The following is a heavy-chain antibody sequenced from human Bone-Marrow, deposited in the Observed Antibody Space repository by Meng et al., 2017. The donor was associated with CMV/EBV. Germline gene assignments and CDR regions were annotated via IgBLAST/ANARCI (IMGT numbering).Heavy chain of an antibody. CDR2: IYYSGST. D-gene: IGHD1-26*01. CDR1: GGSVSSGSYY. Sequence: SETLSLTCTVSGGSVSSGSYYWSWIRQPPGKGLEWIGYIYYSGSTNYNPSLKSRVTISVDTSKNQFSLNLNFVTAADTALYFCARDNMGSLDYWGQGALVTVSS. CDR3: ARDNMGSLDY. J-gene: IGHJ4*02. V-gene: IGHV4-61*01.